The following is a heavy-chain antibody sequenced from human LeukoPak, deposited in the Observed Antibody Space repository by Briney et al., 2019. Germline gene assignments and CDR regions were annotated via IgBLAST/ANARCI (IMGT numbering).Heavy chain of an antibody. CDR1: GFTFSSYS. CDR2: ISSSSSTI. J-gene: IGHJ5*02. D-gene: IGHD3-22*01. V-gene: IGHV3-48*01. Sequence: GSLRLSCAASGFTFSSYSMNWVRQAPGKGLEGVSYISSSSSTIYYADSVKGRFTISRDNAKNSLYLQMNSLRAEDTAVYYCARDPPGYYHSSGYFTWGQGTLVTVSS. CDR3: ARDPPGYYHSSGYFT.